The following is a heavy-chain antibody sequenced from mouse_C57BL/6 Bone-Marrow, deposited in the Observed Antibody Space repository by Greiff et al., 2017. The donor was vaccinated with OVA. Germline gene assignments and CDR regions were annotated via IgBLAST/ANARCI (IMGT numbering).Heavy chain of an antibody. J-gene: IGHJ4*01. CDR2: IDPSDSYT. D-gene: IGHD2-5*01. CDR1: GYTFTSYW. CDR3: ARSAYYSKMCLGDAMDY. Sequence: QVQLQQPGAELVKPGASVKLSCKASGYTFTSYWMQWVKQRPGQGLEWIGEIDPSDSYTNYNQKFKGKATLTVDTSSSTAYMQLSSLTSEDSAVYYCARSAYYSKMCLGDAMDYWGQGTSVTVSS. V-gene: IGHV1-50*01.